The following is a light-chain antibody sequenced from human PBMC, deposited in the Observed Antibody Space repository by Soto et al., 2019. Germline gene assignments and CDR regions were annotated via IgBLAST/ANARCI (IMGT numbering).Light chain of an antibody. CDR3: LQESNYPLT. Sequence: IEMTQSPSTLSASVGDRATITCRASQGVSGDVGWYQQKPGKAPKLLIYSASTFQSGVPSRFSGSGSGTDFTLTISGLQPEDVFTYYCLQESNYPLTFGGGTKLEIK. CDR2: SAS. J-gene: IGKJ4*01. V-gene: IGKV1-6*01. CDR1: QGVSGD.